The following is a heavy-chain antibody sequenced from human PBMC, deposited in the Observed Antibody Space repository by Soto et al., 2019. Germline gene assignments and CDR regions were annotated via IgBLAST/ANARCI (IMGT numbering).Heavy chain of an antibody. CDR2: IIPMFGIG. D-gene: IGHD1-26*01. V-gene: IGHV1-69*01. J-gene: IGHJ6*02. Sequence: QVQLVQSGAEVKMPGSSVRVSCKASGGSFSKYGISWVRQAPGQGLEWMGGIIPMFGIGNYAEKFLGRVTITADESTSTSHMALSSPRSEDTAAYICARGYWENFFYAMNVWGQWTTFTVSS. CDR1: GGSFSKYG. CDR3: ARGYWENFFYAMNV.